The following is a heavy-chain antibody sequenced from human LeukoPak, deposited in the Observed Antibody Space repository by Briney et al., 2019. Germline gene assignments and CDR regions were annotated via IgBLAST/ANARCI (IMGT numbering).Heavy chain of an antibody. Sequence: SETLSLTCTVSGYSISSGYYWDWIRQPPGKGLEWIGSIYHSGSTYYNPSLKSRVTISVDTSKNQFSLTLSSVTAADTAVYYCARLQTDYYYYGMDVWGQGTTVTVSS. V-gene: IGHV4-38-2*02. CDR1: GYSISSGYY. CDR2: IYHSGST. J-gene: IGHJ6*02. CDR3: ARLQTDYYYYGMDV.